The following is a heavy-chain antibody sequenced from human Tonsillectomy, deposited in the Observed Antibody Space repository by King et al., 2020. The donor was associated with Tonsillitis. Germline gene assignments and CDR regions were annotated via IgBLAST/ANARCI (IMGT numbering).Heavy chain of an antibody. V-gene: IGHV3-21*06. CDR2: ISSSSSYI. CDR3: ARAVGLVYVDY. D-gene: IGHD3/OR15-3a*01. J-gene: IGHJ4*02. Sequence: DVQLVESGGGPVKPGGSLRLSCAASGFTFSSYTMNWVRQAPGRGLEWVSCISSSSSYIYYADSVKGRFTISRDNAKNSVYLQMNRLRAEDTAVYYCARAVGLVYVDYWGQGSLVTVSS. CDR1: GFTFSSYT.